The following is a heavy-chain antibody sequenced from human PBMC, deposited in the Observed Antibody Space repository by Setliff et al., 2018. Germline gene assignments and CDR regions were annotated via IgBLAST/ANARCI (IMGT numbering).Heavy chain of an antibody. J-gene: IGHJ4*02. V-gene: IGHV4-4*07. CDR1: GGLIYDHW. Sequence: SETLSLTCSVSGGLIYDHWWTWVRQPAGEEFQWIGRVYSDGDTEYNPSLKSRVTISVDTSNNQFSLHLTSVTAADTAVYYCRLWSHSYHNDYWGQGTLVTVSS. CDR2: VYSDGDT. CDR3: RLWSHSYHNDY. D-gene: IGHD3-16*02.